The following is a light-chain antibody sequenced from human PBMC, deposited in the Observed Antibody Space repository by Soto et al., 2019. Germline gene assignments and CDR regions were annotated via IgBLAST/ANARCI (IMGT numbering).Light chain of an antibody. CDR2: EVS. CDR1: SSDVGGYNY. Sequence: QSALTQPPSASGSPGQSVTISCTGTSSDVGGYNYVSWYQQHPGKAPKLMIYEVSKRPSGVPDRFSGSKSGNTASLTVSGLHADDEADYYCSSYAGSNNLVFGTGTKVTVL. J-gene: IGLJ1*01. V-gene: IGLV2-8*01. CDR3: SSYAGSNNLV.